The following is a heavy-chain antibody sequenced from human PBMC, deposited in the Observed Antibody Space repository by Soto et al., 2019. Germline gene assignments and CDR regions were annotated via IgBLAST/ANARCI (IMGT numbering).Heavy chain of an antibody. V-gene: IGHV4-59*01. J-gene: IGHJ5*02. CDR1: GDSIGTYY. Sequence: PSETLSLTCSVSGDSIGTYYWSWIRQPPGKGLEWIGYIFYSGSTNYNPSLKSRVTISVDTSKNQFSLKLNSVTAADTAVYYCARAHDVLTGYSPPDPAWGQGTLVTVSS. CDR2: IFYSGST. CDR3: ARAHDVLTGYSPPDPA. D-gene: IGHD3-9*01.